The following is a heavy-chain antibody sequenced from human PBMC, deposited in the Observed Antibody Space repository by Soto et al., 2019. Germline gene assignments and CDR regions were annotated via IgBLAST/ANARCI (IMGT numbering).Heavy chain of an antibody. CDR3: ARRGYYGSGMSHYYYGMDV. J-gene: IGHJ6*02. V-gene: IGHV1-69*13. D-gene: IGHD3-10*01. CDR1: GGTFSSYA. CDR2: IVPIFGTA. Sequence: GASVKVSCKASGGTFSSYAISWVRQAPGQGLEWMGGIVPIFGTANYAQKLQGRVTITADESTSTAYMELSSLRSEDTAVYYCARRGYYGSGMSHYYYGMDVWGQGTTVTVSS.